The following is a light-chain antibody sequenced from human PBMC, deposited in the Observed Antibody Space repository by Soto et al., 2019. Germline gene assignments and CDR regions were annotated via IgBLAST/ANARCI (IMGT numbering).Light chain of an antibody. CDR1: SSNIGAGYD. CDR3: QSYDSGLSGSV. CDR2: SNN. J-gene: IGLJ3*02. Sequence: QSVLTQPPSVSGAPGQRVTISCTGSSSNIGAGYDVHWYQQLPGTAPKLLIYSNNNRPSGVPDRFSGSKSGTSASLAITGLGAEDEADYYCQSYDSGLSGSVFGGGTKLTVL. V-gene: IGLV1-40*01.